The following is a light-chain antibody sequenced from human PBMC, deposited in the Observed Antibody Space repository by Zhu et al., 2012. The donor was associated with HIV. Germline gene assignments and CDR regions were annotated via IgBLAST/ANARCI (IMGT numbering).Light chain of an antibody. V-gene: IGKV3-20*01. CDR3: HQYDDSWT. J-gene: IGKJ1*01. CDR2: DTS. CDR1: QTITANY. Sequence: IELTQPPDILSLSPGERATLSCRASQTITANYLAWYQQKPGHAPRLLIYDTSRRATGVPDRFTGSGSGTEFTLTISRLEPEDFAVYYCHQYDDSWTFGQGTKVEIK.